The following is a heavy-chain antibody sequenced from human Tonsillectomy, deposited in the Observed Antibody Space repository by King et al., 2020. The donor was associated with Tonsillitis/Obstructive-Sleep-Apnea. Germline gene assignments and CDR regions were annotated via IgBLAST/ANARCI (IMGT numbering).Heavy chain of an antibody. CDR1: GGSFSGYY. J-gene: IGHJ6*03. CDR2: INHSGST. D-gene: IGHD4-11*01. V-gene: IGHV4-34*01. CDR3: ARMWGPTVTKNYYYYYMDV. Sequence: VQLQQWGAGLLKPSETLSLTCAVYGGSFSGYYWSWIRQPPGKGLEWIGEINHSGSTKYNPSLNSGVTISVDTSKNQFSLKLSSVTAADTAVYNCARMWGPTVTKNYYYYYMDVWGKGTTVTVSS.